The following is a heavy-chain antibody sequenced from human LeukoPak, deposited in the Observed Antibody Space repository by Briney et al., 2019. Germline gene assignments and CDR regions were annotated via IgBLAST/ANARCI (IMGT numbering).Heavy chain of an antibody. CDR3: ASDLIFGVPADFFDY. J-gene: IGHJ4*02. CDR1: GFTFSSYD. D-gene: IGHD3-3*02. Sequence: GGSLRLSCAASGFTFSSYDMNWVRQAPGKGLEWVSSISRRADSIYYADSVKGRFTVSRDNAKNSLYLQMNSLRAEDTAIYYCASDLIFGVPADFFDYWGQGALVTVSS. CDR2: ISRRADSI. V-gene: IGHV3-48*03.